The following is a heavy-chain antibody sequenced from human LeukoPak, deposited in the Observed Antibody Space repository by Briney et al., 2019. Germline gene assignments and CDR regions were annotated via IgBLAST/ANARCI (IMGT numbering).Heavy chain of an antibody. Sequence: GGSLRLSCAASGFTFSSYSMNWVRQAPGKGLEWVSYISSSSSTIYYADSVKGRFTISRDNAKNSLYLQMNSLRAEDTAVYYCAREKLDYYDSSADWGQGTLVTVSS. D-gene: IGHD3-22*01. CDR1: GFTFSSYS. J-gene: IGHJ4*02. CDR3: AREKLDYYDSSAD. CDR2: ISSSSSTI. V-gene: IGHV3-48*04.